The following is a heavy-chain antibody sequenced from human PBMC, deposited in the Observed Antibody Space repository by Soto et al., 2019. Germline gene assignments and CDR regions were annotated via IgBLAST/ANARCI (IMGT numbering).Heavy chain of an antibody. Sequence: GGSLRLSCAASGFTFSSYSMSCDRQAPGKGLEWDSGFRSIGDDGTTYYADSVKGRFTISRDTSKNTLFLQMNSLRCEDTAVYYCATKVNSGSGSQYFDYWGQGTLVTVSS. J-gene: IGHJ4*02. V-gene: IGHV3-23*01. D-gene: IGHD3-10*01. CDR1: GFTFSSYS. CDR3: ATKVNSGSGSQYFDY. CDR2: FRSIGDDGTT.